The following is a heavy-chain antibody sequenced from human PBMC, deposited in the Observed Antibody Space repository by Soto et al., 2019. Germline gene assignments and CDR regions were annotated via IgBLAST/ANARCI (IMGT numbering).Heavy chain of an antibody. CDR3: AKRAPNGYNSPIDY. Sequence: PGGSLRLSCAVSGFTLNNYAMNRVRQAPGKGLEWLSDIGESGGRTYYADSVKGRFTVSRDTSRDTMYLPMNSLRGDDTAVYYWAKRAPNGYNSPIDYWGQGTLVTVSS. V-gene: IGHV3-23*01. J-gene: IGHJ4*02. D-gene: IGHD5-12*01. CDR1: GFTLNNYA. CDR2: IGESGGRT.